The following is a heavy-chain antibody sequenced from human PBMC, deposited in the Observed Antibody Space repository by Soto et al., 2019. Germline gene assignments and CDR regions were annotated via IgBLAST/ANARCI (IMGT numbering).Heavy chain of an antibody. D-gene: IGHD5-12*01. J-gene: IGHJ4*02. CDR3: AWGKGWLRFTSPSR. V-gene: IGHV3-7*03. Sequence: EVQLVESGGGLVQTGRSLRLSCATSGFRFDDAHMTWVRLAPGEGLEWVANINYDATEKEYVDSVRGRFTISRDNTQRSVFLQMNSLRAADTAVYYCAWGKGWLRFTSPSRWGQGTLVTVSS. CDR2: INYDATEK. CDR1: GFRFDDAH.